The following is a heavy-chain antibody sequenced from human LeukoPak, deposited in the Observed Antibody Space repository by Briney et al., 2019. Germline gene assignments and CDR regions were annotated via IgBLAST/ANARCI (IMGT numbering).Heavy chain of an antibody. CDR3: AKDLAYGGNSPFDY. CDR1: GFTFSSYA. CDR2: LSDSGGGT. V-gene: IGHV3-23*01. J-gene: IGHJ4*02. Sequence: GGSLRLSCAVSGFTFSSYAMSWVRQAPGKGLEWVSSLSDSGGGTYYADSVKGRFTISRDNSKNTLYLQINSLRAEDTAVYYCAKDLAYGGNSPFDYWGQGTLVTVSS. D-gene: IGHD4-23*01.